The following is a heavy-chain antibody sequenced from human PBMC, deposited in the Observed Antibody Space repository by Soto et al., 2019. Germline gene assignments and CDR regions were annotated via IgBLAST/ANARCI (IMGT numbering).Heavy chain of an antibody. D-gene: IGHD5-18*01. CDR2: ISSSSSTI. Sequence: GSLRLSCAASGFTFSSYSMNWVRQAPGKGLEWVSYISSSSSTIYYADSVKGRFTISRDNAKNSLYLQMNSLRDEDTAVYYCARDTPDTAMAPGWFDPWGQGTLVTV. CDR1: GFTFSSYS. V-gene: IGHV3-48*02. CDR3: ARDTPDTAMAPGWFDP. J-gene: IGHJ5*02.